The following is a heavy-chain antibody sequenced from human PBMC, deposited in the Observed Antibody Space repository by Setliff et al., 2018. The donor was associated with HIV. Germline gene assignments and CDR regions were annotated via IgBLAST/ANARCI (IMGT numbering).Heavy chain of an antibody. CDR3: ARDYGSGSRLGYGMDV. J-gene: IGHJ6*02. Sequence: PSETLSLTCSVSGVSVGSGDYYWHWIRQHPEKALEWIGYIFHSGDTYYNPSLKSRISMSVDTSKNTLYLQMNSLRAEDTALYYCARDYGSGSRLGYGMDVWGQGTTVTVSS. CDR1: GVSVGSGDYY. CDR2: IFHSGDT. D-gene: IGHD3-10*01. V-gene: IGHV4-31*03.